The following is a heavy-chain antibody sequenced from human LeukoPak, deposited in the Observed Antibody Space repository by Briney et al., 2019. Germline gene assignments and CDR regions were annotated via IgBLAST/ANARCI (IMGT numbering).Heavy chain of an antibody. D-gene: IGHD5-18*01. V-gene: IGHV3-49*04. CDR2: IRSRAYGGTT. J-gene: IGHJ6*02. CDR1: EFTFGDHA. Sequence: GGSLRLSCSASEFTFGDHAMSWVRQAPGKGLEWVGFIRSRAYGGTTEYAPAVKGRFLISRDDSKSIAYLHMNSLKTEDTAVYYCARGPIQQWLYNGMDVWGQGTTVSVSS. CDR3: ARGPIQQWLYNGMDV.